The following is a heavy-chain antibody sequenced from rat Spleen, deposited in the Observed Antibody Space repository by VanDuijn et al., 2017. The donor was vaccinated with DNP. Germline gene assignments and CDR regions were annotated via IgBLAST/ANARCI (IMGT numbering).Heavy chain of an antibody. CDR3: ARPRELLFDY. D-gene: IGHD1-11*01. CDR2: ITYDGGGT. J-gene: IGHJ2*01. Sequence: EVQLVETGGGLVQPGRSLKLSCVASGFTFSSYWMYWIRQAPGKGLEWVAYITYDGGGTYYRDSVKGRFTISRDNAKSTLYLQMNSLKSEDTATYYCARPRELLFDYWGQGVMVTVSS. CDR1: GFTFSSYW. V-gene: IGHV5-58*01.